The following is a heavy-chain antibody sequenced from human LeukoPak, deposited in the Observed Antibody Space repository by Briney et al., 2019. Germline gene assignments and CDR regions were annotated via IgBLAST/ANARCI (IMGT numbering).Heavy chain of an antibody. CDR3: ARDTVVLGTMDV. J-gene: IGHJ6*02. CDR1: GFTFSSYS. Sequence: PGGSLRLSCAASGFTFSSYSMNWVRQAPGKGLEWVSSISSSSSYIYYADSVKGRFTISRDNAKNSLYLQMNSLRAEDTAVYYCARDTVVLGTMDVWGQGTTVTVSS. CDR2: ISSSSSYI. V-gene: IGHV3-21*01. D-gene: IGHD4-23*01.